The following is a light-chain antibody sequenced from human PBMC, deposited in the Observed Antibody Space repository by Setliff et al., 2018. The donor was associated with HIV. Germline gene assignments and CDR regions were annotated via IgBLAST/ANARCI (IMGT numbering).Light chain of an antibody. J-gene: IGLJ1*01. CDR3: CSYADSNTFV. CDR2: DVT. Sequence: QSALAQPASVSGSPGQSITIPCTGTSSDIGGYNSVSWYQQHPDKAPKLMIYDVTNRPSGVSNRFSGSKSGNTASLTISGLQAEDEADYYCCSYADSNTFVFGTGTRSPS. V-gene: IGLV2-23*02. CDR1: SSDIGGYNS.